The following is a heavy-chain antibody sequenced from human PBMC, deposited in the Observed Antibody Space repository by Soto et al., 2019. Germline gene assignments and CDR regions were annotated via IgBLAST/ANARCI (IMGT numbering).Heavy chain of an antibody. CDR1: GYTFTSYY. CDR2: INPSGGST. V-gene: IGHV1-46*03. CDR3: AREQKTNGDYYYYGMDV. D-gene: IGHD2-8*01. Sequence: GASVKVSCKASGYTFTSYYMHWVRQAPGQGLEWMGIINPSGGSTSYAQKFQGRVTMTRDTSTSTVYMELSSLRSEDTAVYYCAREQKTNGDYYYYGMDVWGQGTTVTVSS. J-gene: IGHJ6*02.